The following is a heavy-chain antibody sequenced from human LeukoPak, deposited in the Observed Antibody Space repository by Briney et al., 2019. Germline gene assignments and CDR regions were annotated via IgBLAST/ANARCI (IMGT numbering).Heavy chain of an antibody. V-gene: IGHV1-46*01. D-gene: IGHD3-10*01. CDR2: INPSGGST. CDR1: GYTFTSYY. CDR3: ASAGSYGSGSPTYYYYGMDV. J-gene: IGHJ6*02. Sequence: GASVKVSCKASGYTFTSYYMNWVRQAPGQGLEWMGIINPSGGSTTYAQKFQGRVTMTRDTSTSTVYMELSSLRSEDTAVYYCASAGSYGSGSPTYYYYGMDVWGQGTTVTVSS.